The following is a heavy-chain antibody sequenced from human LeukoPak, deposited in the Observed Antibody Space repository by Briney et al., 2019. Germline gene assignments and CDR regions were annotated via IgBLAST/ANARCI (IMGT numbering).Heavy chain of an antibody. Sequence: GGSLRLSCAASGFTFNSHAMAWVRQAPGKGLEWVSAISGSGGRTYDADSVKGRFTISRDNSKNTLYLQMNSLRVDDTAVYYCAKGGVREVSRTFFDYWGQGTLVTVSS. V-gene: IGHV3-23*01. J-gene: IGHJ4*02. CDR3: AKGGVREVSRTFFDY. CDR1: GFTFNSHA. D-gene: IGHD3-16*01. CDR2: ISGSGGRT.